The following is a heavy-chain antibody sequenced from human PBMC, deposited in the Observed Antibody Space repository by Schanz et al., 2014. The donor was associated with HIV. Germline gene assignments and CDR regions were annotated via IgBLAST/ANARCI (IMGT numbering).Heavy chain of an antibody. CDR1: GFTFRNYA. J-gene: IGHJ6*02. Sequence: QVQLVESGGGVVQPGRSLRLSCAASGFTFRNYAMHWVRQAPGKGLEWVAVIWYDENNRHYADSVKGRFTISRDNSKNTLYLQMNSLRAEDTAVYYCARGSGPYYYYYGMDVWGQGTTVTVSS. CDR3: ARGSGPYYYYYGMDV. D-gene: IGHD3-10*01. V-gene: IGHV3-33*01. CDR2: IWYDENNR.